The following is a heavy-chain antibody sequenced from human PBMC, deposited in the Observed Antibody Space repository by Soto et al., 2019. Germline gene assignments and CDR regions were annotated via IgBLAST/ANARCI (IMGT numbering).Heavy chain of an antibody. Sequence: GGSLRLSCAASGFTFSNAWMNWVRQAPGKGLEWVGRIKSKTDGGTTDYAAPVKGRFTISRDDSKNTLYLQMNSLKTEDTAVYYCTTYYDFWSGAVYYYYGMDVWGQGTXVTVSS. V-gene: IGHV3-15*07. CDR2: IKSKTDGGTT. D-gene: IGHD3-3*01. CDR1: GFTFSNAW. J-gene: IGHJ6*02. CDR3: TTYYDFWSGAVYYYYGMDV.